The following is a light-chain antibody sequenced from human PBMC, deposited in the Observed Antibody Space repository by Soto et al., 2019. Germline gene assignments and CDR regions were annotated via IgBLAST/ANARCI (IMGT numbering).Light chain of an antibody. CDR2: SNN. J-gene: IGLJ1*01. Sequence: QSVLTQPPSASGTPGQRVTISCSGSSSNIGSNYVYWYQQLPGTAPKLLIYSNNQRPSGVPDRFSGSKSGTSASLAISGLRSEDEADYYCAAWDDSLSALVFGTGTQLTVL. V-gene: IGLV1-47*02. CDR3: AAWDDSLSALV. CDR1: SSNIGSNY.